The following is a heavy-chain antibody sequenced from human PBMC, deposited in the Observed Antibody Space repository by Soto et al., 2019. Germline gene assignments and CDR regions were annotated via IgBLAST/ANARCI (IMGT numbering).Heavy chain of an antibody. CDR2: IDPSDSYT. Sequence: GESLKISCKGSGYSFTSYWISWVRQMPGKGLEWMGRIDPSDSYTNYSPSFQGHVTISADKSISTAYLQWSSLKASDTAMYYCASSPRGYCSSTSCRELGNYYGMDVWGQGTTVTVSP. V-gene: IGHV5-10-1*01. CDR3: ASSPRGYCSSTSCRELGNYYGMDV. D-gene: IGHD2-2*01. CDR1: GYSFTSYW. J-gene: IGHJ6*01.